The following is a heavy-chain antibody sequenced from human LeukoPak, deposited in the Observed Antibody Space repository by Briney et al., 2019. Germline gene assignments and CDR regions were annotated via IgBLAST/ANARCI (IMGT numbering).Heavy chain of an antibody. Sequence: GGSLRLSCAASGFTFSSYWMNWSRQAPGKGLEWVASINHNGNVNYYVDSVKGRFTISRDNAKNSLYLQMSNLRAEDTAVYFCARGGGLDVWGQGATVTVSS. D-gene: IGHD3-16*01. CDR1: GFTFSSYW. J-gene: IGHJ6*02. CDR3: ARGGGLDV. V-gene: IGHV3-7*03. CDR2: INHNGNVN.